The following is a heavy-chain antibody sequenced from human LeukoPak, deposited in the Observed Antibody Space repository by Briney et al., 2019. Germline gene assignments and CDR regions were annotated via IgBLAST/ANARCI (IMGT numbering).Heavy chain of an antibody. CDR2: MNPNSGNT. J-gene: IGHJ5*02. CDR3: ARGLFVVRGVIIPWFDP. V-gene: IGHV1-8*01. D-gene: IGHD3-10*01. Sequence: ASVKVSCKASGYTFTSYDINWVRRATGQGLEWMGWMNPNSGNTGYAQKFQGRVTMTRNTSISTAYMELSSLRSEDTAVYYCARGLFVVRGVIIPWFDPWGQGTLVTVSS. CDR1: GYTFTSYD.